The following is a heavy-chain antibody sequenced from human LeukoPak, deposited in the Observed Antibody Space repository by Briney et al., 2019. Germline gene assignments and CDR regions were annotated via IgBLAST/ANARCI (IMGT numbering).Heavy chain of an antibody. CDR2: INHSGST. J-gene: IGHJ4*02. CDR1: GGSFSGYY. CDR3: AREGLAGPSFDY. D-gene: IGHD6-19*01. Sequence: SETLSLTCAVYGGSFSGYYWSWIRQPPGKGLEWIGEINHSGSTNYNPSLKSRVTISVDTSKNQFSLKLSSVTAADTAVYYCAREGLAGPSFDYWGQGTLVTVSS. V-gene: IGHV4-34*01.